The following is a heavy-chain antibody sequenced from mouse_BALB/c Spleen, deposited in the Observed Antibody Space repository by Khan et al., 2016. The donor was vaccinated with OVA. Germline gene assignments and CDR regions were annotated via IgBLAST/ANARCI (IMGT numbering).Heavy chain of an antibody. CDR3: ARTYYRYDGYYAMDY. D-gene: IGHD2-14*01. J-gene: IGHJ4*01. CDR1: GFSLSRYN. V-gene: IGHV2-6-4*01. CDR2: IWGGGST. Sequence: VQLQESGPGLVAPSQSLSITCTVSGFSLSRYNVHWVRQPPGKGLEWLGMIWGGGSTDYNSVLKSRLSISKDNSKSQVSLKMNSLQTDDTAMYYCARTYYRYDGYYAMDYWGQGTSVTVSS.